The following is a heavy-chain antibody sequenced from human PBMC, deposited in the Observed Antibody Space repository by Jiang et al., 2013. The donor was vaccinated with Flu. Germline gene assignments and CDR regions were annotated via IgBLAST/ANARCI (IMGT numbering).Heavy chain of an antibody. V-gene: IGHV4-59*01. CDR1: GGSISSYY. Sequence: TCTVSGGSISSYYWSWIRQPPGKGLEWIGYIYYSGSTNYNPSLKSRVTISVDTSKNQFSLKVSSVTAADTAVYYCARDEGRDWFDPWGQGTLVTVSS. J-gene: IGHJ5*02. CDR3: ARDEGRDWFDP. CDR2: IYYSGST.